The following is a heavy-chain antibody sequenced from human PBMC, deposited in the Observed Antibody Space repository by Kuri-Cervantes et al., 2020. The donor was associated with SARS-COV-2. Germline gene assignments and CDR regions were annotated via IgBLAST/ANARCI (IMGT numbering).Heavy chain of an antibody. CDR2: ISAYNGNT. J-gene: IGHJ4*02. Sequence: ASVKVSCKASGYTFTSYGISWVRQAPGQGLEWMGWISAYNGNTNYAQKFQGRVTITTDESTSTVYMELSSLTSEDTAIYYCYCAPKEGFDSWGQGTLVTVSS. V-gene: IGHV1-18*01. D-gene: IGHD2-21*01. CDR3: YCAPKEGFDS. CDR1: GYTFTSYG.